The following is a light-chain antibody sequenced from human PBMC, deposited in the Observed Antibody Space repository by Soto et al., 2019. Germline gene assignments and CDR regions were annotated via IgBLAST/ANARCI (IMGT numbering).Light chain of an antibody. CDR1: QSVSSY. Sequence: EIVLTQSPATLSLSPGERATLSCRASQSVSSYLAWYQQKPGQAPRLLIYDASNRATGIPARFSGSGSGTDFTLTISSLEPEDFAVYYCQQRSNWVTFAPGTKVDIK. CDR3: QQRSNWVT. CDR2: DAS. J-gene: IGKJ3*01. V-gene: IGKV3-11*01.